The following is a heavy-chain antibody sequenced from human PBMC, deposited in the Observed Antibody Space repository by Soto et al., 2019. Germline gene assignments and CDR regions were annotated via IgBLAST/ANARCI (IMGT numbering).Heavy chain of an antibody. J-gene: IGHJ4*02. V-gene: IGHV3-23*01. CDR3: AKGGYTSYYDY. Sequence: EVQLLESGGGLVQPGGSLRLSCAASGFTFRNYAMTWVRQAPGKGLEWVSTIRASGDSTYYADSVKGRITISRDNSKNTVYRQMNSLEAEDTAVYFCAKGGYTSYYDYWGQGILVTVSS. D-gene: IGHD5-18*01. CDR1: GFTFRNYA. CDR2: IRASGDST.